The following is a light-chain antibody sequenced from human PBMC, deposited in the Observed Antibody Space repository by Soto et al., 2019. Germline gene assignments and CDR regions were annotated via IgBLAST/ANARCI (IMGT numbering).Light chain of an antibody. J-gene: IGLJ1*01. CDR3: SSYTSSNTYV. CDR2: DVS. V-gene: IGLV2-14*03. Sequence: QSALTQPASVSGSPGQSITISCTGTSSDVGAYNYVSWYQHHPGKVPQLMIYDVSNRPSGVSNRFSGSKSGNTASLTISGLQAEGEADYYCSSYTSSNTYVFGTGTKVTVL. CDR1: SSDVGAYNY.